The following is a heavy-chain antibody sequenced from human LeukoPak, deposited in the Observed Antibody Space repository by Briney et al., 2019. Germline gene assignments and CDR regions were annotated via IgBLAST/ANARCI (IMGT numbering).Heavy chain of an antibody. CDR2: IYYSGST. Sequence: PSETLSLTCTVSGGSFSSGSYYWSWIRQPPGKGLEWIGYIYYSGSTNYNPSLKSRVTISVDTSKNQFSLKLSSVTAADTAVYYCARATNYYGSGSYYPHFDYWGQGTLVTVSS. V-gene: IGHV4-61*01. J-gene: IGHJ4*02. CDR3: ARATNYYGSGSYYPHFDY. D-gene: IGHD3-10*01. CDR1: GGSFSSGSYY.